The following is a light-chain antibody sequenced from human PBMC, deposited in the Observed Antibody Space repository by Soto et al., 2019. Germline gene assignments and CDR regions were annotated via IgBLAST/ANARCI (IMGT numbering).Light chain of an antibody. Sequence: QSVLTEPPSASGTPGQRFTISCSGSGSNIESNTVYWYQQLPGMAPRLLIHTNDRRPSGVPDRFSGSKSGTSASLAISGLXSEDEADYYCLAWDDSLNGNLFGTGTKVTVL. J-gene: IGLJ1*01. V-gene: IGLV1-44*01. CDR1: GSNIESNT. CDR3: LAWDDSLNGNL. CDR2: TND.